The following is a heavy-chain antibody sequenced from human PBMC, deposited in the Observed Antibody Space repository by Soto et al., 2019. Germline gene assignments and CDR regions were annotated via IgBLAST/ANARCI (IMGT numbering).Heavy chain of an antibody. Sequence: GGSLRLSCAASGFTFSNAWMNWVRQAPGKGLEWVGRIKSKTDGGTTDYAAPVKGRFTISRDDSKNTLYLQMNSLKTEDTAVYYCTTMGTNAAVAGTNSGMVYFDYWGQGTLVTVSS. CDR1: GFTFSNAW. D-gene: IGHD6-19*01. CDR3: TTMGTNAAVAGTNSGMVYFDY. V-gene: IGHV3-15*07. CDR2: IKSKTDGGTT. J-gene: IGHJ4*02.